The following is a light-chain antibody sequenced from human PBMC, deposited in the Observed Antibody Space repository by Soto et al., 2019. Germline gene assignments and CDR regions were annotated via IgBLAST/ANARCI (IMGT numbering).Light chain of an antibody. CDR3: QSYDSSLSGSKV. CDR1: SSNIGAGYD. Sequence: QSALTQPPSVSGAPGQRVTISCTGSSSNIGAGYDVHWYQQLPGTAPKLLIYGSSNRPSGVPDRFSGSKSGTSASLAITGLQAEDEADYYCQSYDSSLSGSKVFGGGTKLTVL. J-gene: IGLJ2*01. V-gene: IGLV1-40*01. CDR2: GSS.